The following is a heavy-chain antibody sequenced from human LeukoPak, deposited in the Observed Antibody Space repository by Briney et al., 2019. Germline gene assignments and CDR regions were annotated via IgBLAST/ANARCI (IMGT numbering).Heavy chain of an antibody. V-gene: IGHV3-21*01. J-gene: IGHJ4*02. Sequence: GSLRLSCAASGFTFSSYSMNWVRQAPGKGLEWVSSISSSSSYIYYADSVKGRFTISRDNAKNSLYLQMNSLRAEDTAVYYCARDTNSAGAYFDYWGRGTLVTVSS. CDR2: ISSSSSYI. CDR1: GFTFSSYS. CDR3: ARDTNSAGAYFDY. D-gene: IGHD2-21*01.